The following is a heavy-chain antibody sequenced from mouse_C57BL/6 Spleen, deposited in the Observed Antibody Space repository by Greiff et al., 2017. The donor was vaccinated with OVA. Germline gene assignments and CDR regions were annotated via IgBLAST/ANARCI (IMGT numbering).Heavy chain of an antibody. CDR2: IHPIVGVT. CDR3: ARSGYYGSSDDFDY. Sequence: QVQLKQPGAELVKPGASVKLSCKASGSTFTGYCMHWVKQRPGQGLGWIGMIHPIVGVTNYNEKFKGKATLPVDKSSSTAYMQLSSPTSEDSAVYYCARSGYYGSSDDFDYWGQGTTLTVSS. CDR1: GSTFTGYC. V-gene: IGHV1-64*01. J-gene: IGHJ2*01. D-gene: IGHD1-1*01.